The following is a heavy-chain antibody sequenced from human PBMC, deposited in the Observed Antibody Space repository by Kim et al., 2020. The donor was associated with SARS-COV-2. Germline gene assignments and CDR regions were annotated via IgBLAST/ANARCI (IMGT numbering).Heavy chain of an antibody. CDR3: ARHQIPDKLEPTTPKFDY. V-gene: IGHV4-39*01. D-gene: IGHD1-1*01. Sequence: SETLSLTCTVSGGSISSSSYYWGWIRQPPGKGLEWIGSIYYSGSTYYNPSLKSRVTISVDTSKNQFSLKLGSVTAADTAVYYCARHQIPDKLEPTTPKFDYWGQGTLVTVSS. J-gene: IGHJ4*02. CDR2: IYYSGST. CDR1: GGSISSSSYY.